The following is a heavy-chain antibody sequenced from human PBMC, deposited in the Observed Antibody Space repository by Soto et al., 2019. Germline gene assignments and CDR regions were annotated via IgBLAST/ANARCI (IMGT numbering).Heavy chain of an antibody. CDR2: INPNSGGT. V-gene: IGHV1-2*04. J-gene: IGHJ3*02. CDR3: ARRRHYDFWSGYYAWPSDDAFDI. D-gene: IGHD3-3*01. CDR1: GYTFTGYY. Sequence: QVQLVQSGAEVKKPGASVKVSCKASGYTFTGYYMHWVRQAPGQGLEWMGWINPNSGGTNYAQKFQGWVTMTRDKSISTAYMELSRLRSDDTAVYYCARRRHYDFWSGYYAWPSDDAFDIWGQGTMVTVSS.